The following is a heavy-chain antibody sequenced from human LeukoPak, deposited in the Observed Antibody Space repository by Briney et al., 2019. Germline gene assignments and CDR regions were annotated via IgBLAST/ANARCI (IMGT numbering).Heavy chain of an antibody. D-gene: IGHD1-26*01. CDR2: INSEETVA. J-gene: IGHJ3*02. CDR1: GFTFSTYW. V-gene: IGHV3-74*01. CDR3: ARESTVGPIQQDALDI. Sequence: GGSLRLSCAASGFTFSTYWMHWVRQAPGKWLVWVSRINSEETVANYADSVRGRFTISRDNAKNTLYLQMNSLGAEDTAVCYCARESTVGPIQQDALDIWGQGTMVTVSS.